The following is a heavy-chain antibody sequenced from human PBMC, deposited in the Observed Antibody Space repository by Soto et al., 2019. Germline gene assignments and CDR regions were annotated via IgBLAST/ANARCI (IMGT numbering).Heavy chain of an antibody. J-gene: IGHJ4*02. CDR2: ISYDGSNK. D-gene: IGHD3-22*01. CDR1: VFTFISYG. CDR3: AKDQGSSGYGPLDY. V-gene: IGHV3-30*18. Sequence: PGGSLRLSCAASVFTFISYGMHWVRQAPGKGLEWVAVISYDGSNKYYADSVKGRFTISRDNSKNTLYLQMNSLRAEDTAVYYCAKDQGSSGYGPLDYWGQGTLVTVSS.